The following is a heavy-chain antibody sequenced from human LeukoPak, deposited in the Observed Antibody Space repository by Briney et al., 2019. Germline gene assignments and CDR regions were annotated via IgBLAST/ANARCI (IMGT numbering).Heavy chain of an antibody. CDR1: GYTFTGYY. CDR2: INPNSGGT. Sequence: ASVQVSCKASGYTFTGYYMHWVRQAPGQGLEWMGWINPNSGGTNYAQKFQGRVTMTRDTSISTAYMELSRLRSDDTAVYYCARADSSGYYSNSGYDYWGQGTLVTVSS. CDR3: ARADSSGYYSNSGYDY. J-gene: IGHJ4*02. D-gene: IGHD3-22*01. V-gene: IGHV1-2*02.